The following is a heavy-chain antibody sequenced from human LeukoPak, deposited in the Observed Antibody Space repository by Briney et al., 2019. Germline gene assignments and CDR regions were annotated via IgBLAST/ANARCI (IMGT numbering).Heavy chain of an antibody. CDR3: ARGCNIVVVPAAFCSWFDP. Sequence: GASVKVSCKASGYTFTSYYMHWVRQAPGQGLEWMGIINPSGGSTSYAQKFQGRVTMTRDTSTSTVYMELSSPRSEDTAVYCCARGCNIVVVPAAFCSWFDPRGQGTLVTVSS. V-gene: IGHV1-46*01. CDR1: GYTFTSYY. J-gene: IGHJ5*02. D-gene: IGHD2-2*01. CDR2: INPSGGST.